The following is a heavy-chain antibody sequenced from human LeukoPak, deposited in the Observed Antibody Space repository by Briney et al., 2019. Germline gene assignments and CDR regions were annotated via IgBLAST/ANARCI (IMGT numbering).Heavy chain of an antibody. CDR1: GYTFTGYY. J-gene: IGHJ3*02. CDR2: INPDSGGT. CDR3: ARPLIVGATTRAFDI. V-gene: IGHV1-2*02. D-gene: IGHD1-26*01. Sequence: AASVTVSCKASGYTFTGYYIYWVRQAPGQGLEWMGWINPDSGGTHYAQNFQGRVTMTRDTSISTAYMELSRLRSNDTAVYYCARPLIVGATTRAFDIWGQGTMVTVSS.